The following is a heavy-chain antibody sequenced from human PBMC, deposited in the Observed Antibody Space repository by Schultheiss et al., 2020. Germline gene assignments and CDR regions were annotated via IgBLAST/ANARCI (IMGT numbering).Heavy chain of an antibody. J-gene: IGHJ4*02. CDR2: ISSSSSYI. V-gene: IGHV3-21*01. Sequence: GGSLRLSCAASGFTFSNSDMNWVHQAPGKGLEWVSSISSSSSYIYYADSVKGRFTISRDNAKNSLYLQMNSLRAEDTAVYYCAKGTAVVVTDWGQGTLVTVSS. CDR3: AKGTAVVVTD. CDR1: GFTFSNSD. D-gene: IGHD2-21*02.